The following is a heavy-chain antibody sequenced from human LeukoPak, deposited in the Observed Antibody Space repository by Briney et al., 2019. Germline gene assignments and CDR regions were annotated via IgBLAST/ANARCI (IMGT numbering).Heavy chain of an antibody. CDR3: ARRTTPTSY. V-gene: IGHV4-59*01. J-gene: IGHJ4*02. CDR1: GDSISSFY. Sequence: PSETLSLTCTVSGDSISSFYWSWIRQPPGKGLEWIGYIYYSGSTNYNPSLKSRVTISINTSKNQFSLNLTSVTAADTAVYFCARRTTPTSYWGQGALVTVSS. CDR2: IYYSGST. D-gene: IGHD1-1*01.